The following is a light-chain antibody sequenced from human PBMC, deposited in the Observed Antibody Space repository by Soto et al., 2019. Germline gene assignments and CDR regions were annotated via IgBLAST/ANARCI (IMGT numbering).Light chain of an antibody. J-gene: IGKJ5*01. CDR1: QSPRGW. V-gene: IGKV1-5*01. CDR2: DAS. CDR3: QQYMTYST. Sequence: DIQMTQSPSTLSASVVDRVTITCRASQSPRGWLAWYQQRPGKAPKALIYDASTLANGVPSRFNGSGSGTEFTLTISSLQPDDFATYYCQQYMTYSTFGQGTRLEIK.